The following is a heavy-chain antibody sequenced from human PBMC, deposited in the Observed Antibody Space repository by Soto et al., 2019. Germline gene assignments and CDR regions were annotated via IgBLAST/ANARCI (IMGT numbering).Heavy chain of an antibody. V-gene: IGHV3-43*02. D-gene: IGHD3-3*01. CDR2: ISGDGGST. CDR1: GFTFDDYA. CDR3: ATDPQYDVWSGQNWFDS. J-gene: IGHJ5*01. Sequence: GGSLRLSCAASGFTFDDYAMHWVRQAPGKGLEWVSLISGDGGSTYYADSVKGRFTISRDNSKNSLYLQMNSLRTEDTALYYCATDPQYDVWSGQNWFDSWGQGTLVTVSS.